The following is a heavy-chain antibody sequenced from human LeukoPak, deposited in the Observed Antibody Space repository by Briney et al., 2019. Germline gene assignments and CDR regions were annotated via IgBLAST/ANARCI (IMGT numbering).Heavy chain of an antibody. J-gene: IGHJ5*02. V-gene: IGHV3-9*01. CDR2: ISWNSGSI. CDR1: GFTFDDYA. CDR3: AKGPGLLWFGEYGTGNWFDP. Sequence: PGRSLRLSCAASGFTFDDYAMHWVRQAPGKGLEWVSGISWNSGSIGYADSVKGRFTISRDNAKNSLYLQMNSLRAEDTALYYCAKGPGLLWFGEYGTGNWFDPWGQGTLVTVSS. D-gene: IGHD3-10*01.